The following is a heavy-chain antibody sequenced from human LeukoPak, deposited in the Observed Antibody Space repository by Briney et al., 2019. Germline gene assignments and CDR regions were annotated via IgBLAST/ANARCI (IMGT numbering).Heavy chain of an antibody. D-gene: IGHD2-21*02. CDR3: VRKNRDFNAAFDI. J-gene: IGHJ3*02. CDR2: TYSDSNT. Sequence: GGSLRLSCAASGFTVSNNYMSWVRRAPGKGLEWVSITYSDSNTNYADSVKGRFTISRDTSQNTLSLQMNSLRAEDTAVYYCVRKNRDFNAAFDIWGQGTVVTVSS. V-gene: IGHV3-53*01. CDR1: GFTVSNNY.